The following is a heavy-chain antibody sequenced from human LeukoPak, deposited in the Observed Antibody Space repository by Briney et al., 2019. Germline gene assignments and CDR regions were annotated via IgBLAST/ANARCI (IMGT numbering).Heavy chain of an antibody. Sequence: GGSLRLSCGASGFTFSTYSMNWVRQAPGKGLEWVSSISSSSSYIYYADSVKGRFTISRDNAKNSLYLQMNSLRAEDTAVYCCARDMQWLALEALDYWGQGTLVTVSS. D-gene: IGHD6-19*01. V-gene: IGHV3-21*06. CDR3: ARDMQWLALEALDY. CDR1: GFTFSTYS. CDR2: ISSSSSYI. J-gene: IGHJ4*02.